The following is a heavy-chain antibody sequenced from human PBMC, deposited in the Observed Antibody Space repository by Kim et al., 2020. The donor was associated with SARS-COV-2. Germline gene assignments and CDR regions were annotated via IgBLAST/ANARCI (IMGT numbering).Heavy chain of an antibody. V-gene: IGHV3-23*01. D-gene: IGHD3-10*01. CDR2: IRRSDGGT. CDR1: GFTVNTYA. CDR3: ARERGGVTNAFDI. Sequence: RGSLRLSCAASGFTVNTYAMSWVRQAPGKGLEWVSDIRRSDGGTFYADSVKGRFTISRDNSKNTLYLQMSSLRAEDTALYYCARERGGVTNAFDIWGQGTMVTVSS. J-gene: IGHJ3*02.